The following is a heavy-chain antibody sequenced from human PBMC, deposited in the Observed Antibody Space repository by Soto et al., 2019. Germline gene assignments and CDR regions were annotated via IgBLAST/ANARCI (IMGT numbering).Heavy chain of an antibody. CDR1: GYTLTESS. Sequence: QVQLVQSGAEVKKPGASVKVSCKVSGYTLTESSMHWVRQAPGKGLEWMGGFDPEDGETIYAQKFQGRVTMTEDTSTDTAYMELSSLRSEDTAVYYCATDRRIVGATTWGWGWFDPWGQGTLVTVSS. J-gene: IGHJ5*02. V-gene: IGHV1-24*01. CDR2: FDPEDGET. D-gene: IGHD1-26*01. CDR3: ATDRRIVGATTWGWGWFDP.